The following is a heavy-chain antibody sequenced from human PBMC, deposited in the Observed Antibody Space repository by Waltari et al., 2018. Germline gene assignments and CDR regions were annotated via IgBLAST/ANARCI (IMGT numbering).Heavy chain of an antibody. Sequence: QVQLQESGPGLVKPSETLSLTCAVSGYSISSGYYWGWIRQPPGKGLEWIGSIYHSGDNYYKPPLKSRVTISVDTSKNQFSLKLSSVTAADTAVYYCASTIVATTFDYWGQGTLVTVSS. V-gene: IGHV4-38-2*01. CDR3: ASTIVATTFDY. CDR2: IYHSGDN. J-gene: IGHJ4*02. D-gene: IGHD5-12*01. CDR1: GYSISSGYY.